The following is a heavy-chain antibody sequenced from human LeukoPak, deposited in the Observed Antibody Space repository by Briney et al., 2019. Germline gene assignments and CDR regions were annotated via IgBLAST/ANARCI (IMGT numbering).Heavy chain of an antibody. V-gene: IGHV1-2*02. CDR3: ARDHYCSSTSCYYRFDY. CDR1: GYTFTGYY. Sequence: GASVKVSCKASGYTFTGYYMHWVRQAAGQGLEWMGWINPNSGGTNYAQKFQGRVTMTRDTSISTAYMELSRLRSDDTAVYYCARDHYCSSTSCYYRFDYWGQGTLVTVSS. J-gene: IGHJ4*02. CDR2: INPNSGGT. D-gene: IGHD2-2*01.